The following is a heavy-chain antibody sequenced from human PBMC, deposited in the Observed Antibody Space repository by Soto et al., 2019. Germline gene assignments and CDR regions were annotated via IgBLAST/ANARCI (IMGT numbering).Heavy chain of an antibody. D-gene: IGHD2-15*01. Sequence: ASVKVSCKASGYTFTNFDVNWVRQATGQGLEWMGWMNPNSGNTAYAQKFQGRVTMTRNTSISTAYMELSSLRSVDTAVYYCASCRSGGRCYSNYYYMDVWGTGTTVTVSS. CDR2: MNPNSGNT. J-gene: IGHJ6*03. V-gene: IGHV1-8*01. CDR3: ASCRSGGRCYSNYYYMDV. CDR1: GYTFTNFD.